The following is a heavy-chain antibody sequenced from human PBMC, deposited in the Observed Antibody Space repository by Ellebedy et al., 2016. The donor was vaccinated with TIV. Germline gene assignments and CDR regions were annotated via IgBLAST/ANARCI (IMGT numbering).Heavy chain of an antibody. CDR2: ISTTGDFI. CDR1: GFTFSSYA. Sequence: GESLKISXAASGFTFSSYAMSWVRQAPGKGLEWVSAISTTGDFIFYADSVRGRFTISRDNSKNTLYLQMNSLRAEDTAVYYCAKPIGQMTQFQHTMDVWGQGTTVTVSS. CDR3: AKPIGQMTQFQHTMDV. V-gene: IGHV3-23*01. D-gene: IGHD2-21*01. J-gene: IGHJ6*02.